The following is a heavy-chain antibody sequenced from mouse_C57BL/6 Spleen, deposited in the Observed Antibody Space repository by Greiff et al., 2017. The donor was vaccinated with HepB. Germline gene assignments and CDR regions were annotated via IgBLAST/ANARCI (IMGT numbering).Heavy chain of an antibody. V-gene: IGHV5-4*01. Sequence: EVQGVESGGGLVKPGGSLKLSCAASGFTFSSYAMSWVRQTPEKRLEWVATISDGGSYTYYPDNVKGRFTISRDNAKNNLYLQMSHLKSEDTAMYYCARDPDYYGSSYGFDYWGQGTTLTVSS. CDR2: ISDGGSYT. CDR3: ARDPDYYGSSYGFDY. CDR1: GFTFSSYA. J-gene: IGHJ2*01. D-gene: IGHD1-1*01.